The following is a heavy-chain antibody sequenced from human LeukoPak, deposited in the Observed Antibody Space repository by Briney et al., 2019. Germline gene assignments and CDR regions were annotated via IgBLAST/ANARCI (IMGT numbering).Heavy chain of an antibody. CDR1: GFTFSSYW. J-gene: IGHJ3*01. Sequence: GGSLRLSCAASGFTFSSYWMNWVRQAPGKGLEWVANIKYDGSEKYYVDSVKGRFTISRDNAKNSLYLQMNSLRAEDTAVYYCARDIEGPGIAFDPWGQGTMLTVSS. CDR2: IKYDGSEK. D-gene: IGHD6-13*01. V-gene: IGHV3-7*04. CDR3: ARDIEGPGIAFDP.